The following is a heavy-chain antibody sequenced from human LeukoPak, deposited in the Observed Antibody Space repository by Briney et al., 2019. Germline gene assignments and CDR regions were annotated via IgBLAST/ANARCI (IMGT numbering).Heavy chain of an antibody. D-gene: IGHD6-13*01. V-gene: IGHV4-61*02. CDR3: ARSRGIISDSTLDY. J-gene: IGHJ4*02. CDR1: GGSFSSGSYY. CDR2: IYTSGSA. Sequence: ASETLSLTCTVSGGSFSSGSYYWSWIRQPAGKGLEWIGRIYTSGSANYNPSLKSRVTMSLDTSKNQFSLKLSSVTAADTAVYYCARSRGIISDSTLDYWGQGTLVTVSS.